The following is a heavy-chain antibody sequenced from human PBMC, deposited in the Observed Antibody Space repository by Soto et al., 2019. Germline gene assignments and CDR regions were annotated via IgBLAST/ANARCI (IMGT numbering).Heavy chain of an antibody. CDR1: GGSFSGYY. CDR3: ARGHFDGGGSGYPFDY. Sequence: QVQLQQWGAGLLKPSETLSLTCAVYGGSFSGYYWSWIRQPPGKGLEWIGEINHSGSTNYNPSLKSRVTISVDTSKNQFSLKLSSVPAADTAVYYCARGHFDGGGSGYPFDYWGQGTLVTVSS. D-gene: IGHD2-15*01. V-gene: IGHV4-34*01. J-gene: IGHJ4*02. CDR2: INHSGST.